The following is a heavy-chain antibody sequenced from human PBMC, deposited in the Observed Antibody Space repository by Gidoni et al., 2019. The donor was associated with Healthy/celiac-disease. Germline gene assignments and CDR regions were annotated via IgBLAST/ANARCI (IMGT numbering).Heavy chain of an antibody. J-gene: IGHJ4*02. Sequence: QVQLVQSGAEVKKPGASVKVSCKASGYTFTSSGISWVRQAPGQGLAWMGWISAYNGNTNDAQTLQGRVTMTADTSTSTAYMELRSLRSDDTAVYYCALSFCSSTSCYGAAFDYWGQGTLVTVSS. CDR2: ISAYNGNT. CDR1: GYTFTSSG. CDR3: ALSFCSSTSCYGAAFDY. V-gene: IGHV1-18*01. D-gene: IGHD2-2*01.